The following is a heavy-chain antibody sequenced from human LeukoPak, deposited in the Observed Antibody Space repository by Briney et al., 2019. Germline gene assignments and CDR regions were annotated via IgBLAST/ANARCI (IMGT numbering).Heavy chain of an antibody. D-gene: IGHD2-8*02. CDR1: GGSISSSDFY. V-gene: IGHV4-39*01. Sequence: SETLSLTCTVSGGSISSSDFYWDWIRQSPGKGLEWIVTIYSGGTTYFNPSLKSRVTVSVDTSKNQFSLRLSSVTAADTAVYYCARHLSTSGALGIDYWGQGTLVTVSS. CDR2: IYSGGTT. J-gene: IGHJ4*02. CDR3: ARHLSTSGALGIDY.